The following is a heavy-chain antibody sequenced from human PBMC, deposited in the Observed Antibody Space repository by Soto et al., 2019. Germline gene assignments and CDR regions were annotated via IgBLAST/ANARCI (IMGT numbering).Heavy chain of an antibody. Sequence: GGSLRLSCAASGFTVSSYYMSWVRRAPGKGLEWVSVIYSAGSADFADSVKGRFTISRDNSKNTLYLQMNSLRAEDTAVYYCAREAANIISPEGFDYWGQGTLVTVSS. CDR3: AREAANIISPEGFDY. CDR2: IYSAGSA. D-gene: IGHD1-20*01. CDR1: GFTVSSYY. V-gene: IGHV3-66*02. J-gene: IGHJ4*02.